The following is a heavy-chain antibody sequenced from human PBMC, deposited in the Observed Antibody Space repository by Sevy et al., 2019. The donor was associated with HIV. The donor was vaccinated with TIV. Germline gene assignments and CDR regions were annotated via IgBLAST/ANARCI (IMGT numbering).Heavy chain of an antibody. V-gene: IGHV1-46*01. Sequence: ASVKVSCKASGYTFTSYYMHWVRQAPGQGLEWMGIINPSGCSTSYAQKFQGRVTMTRDTSTSTVYMELSSLRSEDTAVYYCARDHQQRYYFDYWGQGTLVTVSS. CDR3: ARDHQQRYYFDY. CDR2: INPSGCST. CDR1: GYTFTSYY. D-gene: IGHD2-2*01. J-gene: IGHJ4*02.